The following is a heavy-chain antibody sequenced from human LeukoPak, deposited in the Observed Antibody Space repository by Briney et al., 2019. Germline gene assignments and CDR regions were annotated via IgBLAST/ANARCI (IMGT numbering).Heavy chain of an antibody. Sequence: GGSLRLSCAASGFTFSSYPTTWVRRAPGKGLEWVSGISGSGYNTYYADSVKGRFTISRDNSKNTLYLQMNSLRAEDTAVYYCAKVVGATPFYFDYWGQGTLVTVSS. CDR3: AKVVGATPFYFDY. J-gene: IGHJ4*02. D-gene: IGHD1-26*01. V-gene: IGHV3-23*01. CDR2: ISGSGYNT. CDR1: GFTFSSYP.